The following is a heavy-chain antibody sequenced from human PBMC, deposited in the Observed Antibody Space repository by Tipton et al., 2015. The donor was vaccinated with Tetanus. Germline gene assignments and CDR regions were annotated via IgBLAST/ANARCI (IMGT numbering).Heavy chain of an antibody. CDR3: ARALKQLVRVGDY. V-gene: IGHV4-30-4*01. D-gene: IGHD6-6*01. Sequence: TLSLTCTVSGGSISSPDHYWTWIRQPPGKALEWIGNMHSFGGSYSNPSLKSRVTISVDSSKNHLSLNLTTVTAADTAVYYCARALKQLVRVGDYWGQGTLVTVSS. CDR1: GGSISSPDHY. J-gene: IGHJ4*02. CDR2: MHSFGGS.